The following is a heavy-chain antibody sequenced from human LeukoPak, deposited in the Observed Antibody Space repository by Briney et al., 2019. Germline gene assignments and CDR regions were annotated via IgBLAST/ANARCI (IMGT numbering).Heavy chain of an antibody. CDR2: ISGNGDHA. CDR1: GFTFSSSA. V-gene: IGHV3-23*01. Sequence: QPGGSLRLSCAASGFTFSSSAMSWVRQAPGKGLEWVSAISGNGDHAYYADSVKGRFTISRDNSKNTLYLQMNSLRAEDAAVYYCAKLHPSYSNSWFWGQGTLVTVSS. D-gene: IGHD6-13*01. CDR3: AKLHPSYSNSWF. J-gene: IGHJ4*02.